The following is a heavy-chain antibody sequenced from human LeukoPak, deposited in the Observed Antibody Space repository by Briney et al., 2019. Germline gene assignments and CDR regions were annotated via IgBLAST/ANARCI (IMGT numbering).Heavy chain of an antibody. V-gene: IGHV3-30*02. J-gene: IGHJ4*02. CDR3: TRALRWYPYYFDY. CDR1: GFTFSSYG. CDR2: IRYDGSNK. Sequence: GGSLRLSCAASGFTFSSYGMHWVRQAPGKGLEWVAFIRYDGSNKYYADSVKGRFTISRDNSKNTLYLQMNSLRAEDTAVYYCTRALRWYPYYFDYWGQGTLVTVSS. D-gene: IGHD4-23*01.